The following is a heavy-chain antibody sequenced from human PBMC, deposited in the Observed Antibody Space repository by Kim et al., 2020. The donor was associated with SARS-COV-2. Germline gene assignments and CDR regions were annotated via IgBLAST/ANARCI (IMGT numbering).Heavy chain of an antibody. CDR3: AKDMTTVTPRY. J-gene: IGHJ4*02. V-gene: IGHV3-23*01. D-gene: IGHD4-17*01. Sequence: TYYADSVKGRFIISRDNSKNTLYLQMNSMRAEDTAVYYCAKDMTTVTPRYWGQGTLVTVSS. CDR2: T.